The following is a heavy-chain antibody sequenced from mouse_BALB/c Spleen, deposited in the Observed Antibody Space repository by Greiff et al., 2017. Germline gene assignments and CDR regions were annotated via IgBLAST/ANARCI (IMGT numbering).Heavy chain of an antibody. V-gene: IGHV1S81*02. CDR3: TIRGGYYDYDAWFAY. CDR2: INPSNGGT. Sequence: QVQLQQSGAELVKPGASVKLSCKASGYTFTSYYMYWVKQRPGQGLEWIGEINPSNGGTNFNEKFKSKATLTVDKSSSTAYMQLSSLTSEDSAVYYCTIRGGYYDYDAWFAYWGQGTLVTVSA. D-gene: IGHD2-4*01. CDR1: GYTFTSYY. J-gene: IGHJ3*01.